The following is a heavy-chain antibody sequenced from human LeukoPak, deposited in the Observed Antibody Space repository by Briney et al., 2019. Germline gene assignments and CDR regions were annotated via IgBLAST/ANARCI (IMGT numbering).Heavy chain of an antibody. CDR3: AGDTYGPGLIDF. D-gene: IGHD4-17*01. CDR1: GFTFSLYT. CDR2: INSGSSEI. Sequence: GGSLRLSCAASGFTFSLYTMNWVRQAPGKGLEWISYINSGSSEIHYTQSVRGRFIISRDNAKNTLYLQINSLRAEDTAVYFCAGDTYGPGLIDFWGQGTLVSVSS. J-gene: IGHJ4*02. V-gene: IGHV3-21*05.